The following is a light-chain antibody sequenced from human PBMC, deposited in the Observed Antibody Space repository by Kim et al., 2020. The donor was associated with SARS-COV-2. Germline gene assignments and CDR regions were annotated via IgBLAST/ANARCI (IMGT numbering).Light chain of an antibody. Sequence: GKTVTISCTRSSGSVSRNYVQWYQQRPGSAPTTVIYKSNQRSSGVPDPFSGSIYSSSNSASLTISGLKTEDEADYYCQSFDRTNQVFGGGTQLTVL. V-gene: IGLV6-57*03. CDR2: KSN. CDR3: QSFDRTNQV. J-gene: IGLJ2*01. CDR1: SGSVSRNY.